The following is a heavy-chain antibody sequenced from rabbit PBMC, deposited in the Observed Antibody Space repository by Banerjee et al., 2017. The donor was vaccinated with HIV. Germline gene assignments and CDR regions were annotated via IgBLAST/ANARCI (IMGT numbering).Heavy chain of an antibody. CDR1: GFSFSSYYY. V-gene: IGHV1S40*01. Sequence: QSLEESGGDLVKPGASLILTCTASGFSFSSYYYMYWVRQAPGKGLEWIGFIDTNTGKTFYASWAKGRFTISKTSPTTVTLQMTSLTVADTATYLCAGSLVDNANLWGPGTLVTVS. J-gene: IGHJ4*01. D-gene: IGHD1-1*01. CDR3: AGSLVDNANL. CDR2: IDTNTGKT.